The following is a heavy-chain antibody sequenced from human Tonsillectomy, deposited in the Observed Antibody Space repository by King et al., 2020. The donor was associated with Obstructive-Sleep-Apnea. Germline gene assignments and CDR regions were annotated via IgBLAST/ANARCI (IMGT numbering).Heavy chain of an antibody. D-gene: IGHD3-10*01. Sequence: QLQESGPGLVKPSQTLSLTCTVSGGSISSGGFYWSWIRQPPGKGLELIGYIYYSGGTYYHPALRSRVTITVDTSKNQFSLKLSSVTAADTAVYYCARAWFGELRSSWFDPWGQGTLVTVSS. CDR1: GGSISSGGFY. V-gene: IGHV4-31*03. CDR2: IYYSGGT. CDR3: ARAWFGELRSSWFDP. J-gene: IGHJ5*02.